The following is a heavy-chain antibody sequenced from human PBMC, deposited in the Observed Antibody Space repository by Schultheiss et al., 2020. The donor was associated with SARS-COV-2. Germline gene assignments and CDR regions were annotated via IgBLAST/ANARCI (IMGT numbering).Heavy chain of an antibody. CDR1: GGSISSYY. V-gene: IGHV4-4*07. D-gene: IGHD6-6*01. CDR2: IYTSGST. CDR3: ARVIRSSRHIDY. Sequence: SQTLSLTCTVSGGSISSYYWSWIRQPPGKGLEWIGRIYTSGSTNYNPSLKSRVTMSVDTSKNQFSLKLSSVTAADTAVYYCARVIRSSRHIDYWGQGTLVTVSS. J-gene: IGHJ4*02.